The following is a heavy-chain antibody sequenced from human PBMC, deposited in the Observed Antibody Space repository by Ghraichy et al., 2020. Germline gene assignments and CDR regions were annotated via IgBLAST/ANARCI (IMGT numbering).Heavy chain of an antibody. J-gene: IGHJ6*02. D-gene: IGHD6-19*01. CDR2: INPNSGCT. CDR3: ARAGYSSGWYSLSYYYYVMDV. V-gene: IGHV1-2*02. CDR1: AYTFTGYY. Sequence: ASVKVSCKTSAYTFTGYYIHWVRQAPGQGLQWMGWINPNSGCTNYAQKFQGRVTMTRDTSISTAYMELSRLRSDDTAVYYCARAGYSSGWYSLSYYYYVMDVWVQGTTDTVSS.